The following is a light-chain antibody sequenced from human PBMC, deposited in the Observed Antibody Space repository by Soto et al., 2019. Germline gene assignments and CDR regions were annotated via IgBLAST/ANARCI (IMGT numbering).Light chain of an antibody. Sequence: EIVLTQSPCTLSLSPGERSTLSCRARQSVTSTYLAWYQQKPGQAPRLLIYGASSRATGIPDRFSGSGSGTDFTLTISRLEPEDFAVYYCQQYGTSPTFGGGTKVDIK. V-gene: IGKV3-20*01. CDR1: QSVTSTY. CDR2: GAS. CDR3: QQYGTSPT. J-gene: IGKJ4*01.